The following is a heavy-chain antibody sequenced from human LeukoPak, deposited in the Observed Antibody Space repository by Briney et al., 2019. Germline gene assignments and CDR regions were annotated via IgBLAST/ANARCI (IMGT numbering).Heavy chain of an antibody. CDR2: IYYGGST. CDR1: GGSISSYY. J-gene: IGHJ4*02. D-gene: IGHD6-13*01. V-gene: IGHV4-59*01. Sequence: SETLSLTCTVSGGSISSYYWSWIRQPPGKGLEWIGYIYYGGSTNYNPSLKSRVTISVDTSKNQFSLKLSYVTAADTAVYYCARGPRYSSSWYDYWGQGTLVTVSS. CDR3: ARGPRYSSSWYDY.